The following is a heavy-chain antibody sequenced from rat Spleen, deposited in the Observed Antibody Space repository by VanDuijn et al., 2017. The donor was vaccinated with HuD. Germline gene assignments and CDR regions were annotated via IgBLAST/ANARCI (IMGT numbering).Heavy chain of an antibody. Sequence: EVQLVESGGGLVQPGRSLKLSCVASGFTFNNYWMSWLRQAPGNGLEWFASITNTGGRIYYPDSVNGRFTISRDNTQNTLYLQMNSLRSEDTATYYCTRVSIYYYSSYPTYWYFDFWGPGTMVTVSS. CDR1: GFTFNNYW. D-gene: IGHD1-2*01. J-gene: IGHJ1*01. V-gene: IGHV5-31*01. CDR3: TRVSIYYYSSYPTYWYFDF. CDR2: ITNTGGRI.